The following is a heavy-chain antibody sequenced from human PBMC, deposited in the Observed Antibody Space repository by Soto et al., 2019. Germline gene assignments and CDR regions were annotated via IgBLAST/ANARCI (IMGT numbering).Heavy chain of an antibody. Sequence: EVQLVESGGGLVQPGESLRLSCVASGFTFRNNWMHWARQAPGKGLVWVAHINNDGSRAIYADSVKGRFTISRDNAMNTLFLLMDSLRVEDTAVYYCVNGGWLGDWGQGTLVTVSS. CDR2: INNDGSRA. D-gene: IGHD3-10*01. CDR3: VNGGWLGD. V-gene: IGHV3-74*01. J-gene: IGHJ4*02. CDR1: GFTFRNNW.